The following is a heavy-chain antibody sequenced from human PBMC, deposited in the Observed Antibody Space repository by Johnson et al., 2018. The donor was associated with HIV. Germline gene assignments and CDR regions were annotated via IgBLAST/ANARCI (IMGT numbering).Heavy chain of an antibody. CDR1: GFTFSSYA. CDR2: ISYDGSNK. D-gene: IGHD3-10*01. Sequence: QVQLVESGGGVVQPGRSLRLSCAASGFTFSSYAMHWVRQAPGKGLEWVAVISYDGSNKYYADSVKGRFTISRDNSKNTLYLQMNSLGAEDTAVYYCARDRGGPVRDDAFDIWGQGTMVTVSS. CDR3: ARDRGGPVRDDAFDI. J-gene: IGHJ3*02. V-gene: IGHV3-30-3*01.